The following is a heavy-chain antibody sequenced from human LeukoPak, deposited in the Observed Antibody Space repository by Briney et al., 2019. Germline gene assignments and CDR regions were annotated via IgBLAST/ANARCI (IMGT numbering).Heavy chain of an antibody. D-gene: IGHD1-14*01. Sequence: PSETLSLTCTVSGGSISSYYWSWIRQPPGKGLEWIGYIYYSGSTNYNPPLKSRVTISVDTSKNQFSLKLSSVTAADTAVYYCARHTGYLDYWGQGTLVTVSS. V-gene: IGHV4-59*08. CDR3: ARHTGYLDY. CDR1: GGSISSYY. J-gene: IGHJ4*02. CDR2: IYYSGST.